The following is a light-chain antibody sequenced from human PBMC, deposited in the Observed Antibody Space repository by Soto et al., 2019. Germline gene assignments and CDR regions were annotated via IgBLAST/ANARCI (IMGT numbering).Light chain of an antibody. Sequence: DIQMTQSPSSLSASVGDSVTIACRASQSISNYLNWYQQKPGKAPKLLIYAASSLQSGVPSRFSGSGSGTDFTLTISSLQPEDFASYYCQQSYSIRTFGQGTKVEIK. CDR3: QQSYSIRT. CDR2: AAS. J-gene: IGKJ1*01. V-gene: IGKV1-39*01. CDR1: QSISNY.